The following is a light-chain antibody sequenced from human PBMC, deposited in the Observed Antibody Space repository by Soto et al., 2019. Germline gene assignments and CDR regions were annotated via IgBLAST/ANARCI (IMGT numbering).Light chain of an antibody. CDR2: GAS. V-gene: IGKV3-15*01. J-gene: IGKJ1*01. CDR3: QQYNNWPPA. Sequence: TVMTQSPDTLSVSPGERVTLSCRASQSVNTNLAWYQQKPGQGPRLLVHGASTRATGIPARFSGGGSGTEFALTIRSLQSEDFAVYHCQQYNNWPPAFGQGTKVEMK. CDR1: QSVNTN.